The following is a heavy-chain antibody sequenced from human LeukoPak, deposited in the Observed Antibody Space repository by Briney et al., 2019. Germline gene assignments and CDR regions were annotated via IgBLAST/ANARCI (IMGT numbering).Heavy chain of an antibody. Sequence: GGSLRLSCAASGFPFSDDWMSWVRQAPGKGLEWVGRIKKKGDGGTTDYAAPVKGRFTISRDDSKDMLYLEMNNLKIEDTAVYYCTTVTMVRDYDYWGQGTLVTVSS. CDR3: TTVTMVRDYDY. D-gene: IGHD3-10*01. CDR1: GFPFSDDW. J-gene: IGHJ4*02. CDR2: IKKKGDGGTT. V-gene: IGHV3-15*01.